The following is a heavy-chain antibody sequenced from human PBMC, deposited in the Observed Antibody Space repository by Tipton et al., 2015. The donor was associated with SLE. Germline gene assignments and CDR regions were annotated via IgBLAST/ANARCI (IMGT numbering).Heavy chain of an antibody. CDR3: ARGDCSSTSCLDY. CDR2: TYYRSKWYN. D-gene: IGHD2-2*01. J-gene: IGHJ4*02. CDR1: GDSVSSNSAA. V-gene: IGHV6-1*01. Sequence: GLVKPSQTLSLTCAISGDSVSSNSAAWNWIRQSPSRGLEWLGRTYYRSKWYNDYAVSVKSRITINPDTSKNQFSLKLSSVTAADTAVYYCARGDCSSTSCLDYWCQGTLVTVSS.